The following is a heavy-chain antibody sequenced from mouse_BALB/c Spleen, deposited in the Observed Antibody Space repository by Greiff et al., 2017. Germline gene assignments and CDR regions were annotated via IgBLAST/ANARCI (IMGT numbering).Heavy chain of an antibody. Sequence: EVKLVESGGGLVKPGGSLKLSCAASGFTFSDYYMNWVRQTPEKRLEWVATISDGGSYTYYPDSVKGRFTISRDNAKNNLYLQMSSLKSEDTAMYYCARDGNYRYWFAYWGQGTLVTVSA. V-gene: IGHV5-4*02. CDR1: GFTFSDYY. J-gene: IGHJ3*01. D-gene: IGHD2-14*01. CDR2: ISDGGSYT. CDR3: ARDGNYRYWFAY.